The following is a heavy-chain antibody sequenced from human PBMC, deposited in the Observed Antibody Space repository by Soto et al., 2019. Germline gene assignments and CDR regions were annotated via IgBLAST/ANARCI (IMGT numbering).Heavy chain of an antibody. CDR1: GFTFGGYA. J-gene: IGHJ4*02. V-gene: IGHV3-49*04. Sequence: GGSLRLSCKTSGFTFGGYAMSWVRRAPGKGLEWVGSVRGKAYGGTTEYAASVRGRFTISRDESTSSAYLQMNSLRTEDTAVYYCARVRHAADLSDFDYLGQGTLVTVYS. D-gene: IGHD2-2*01. CDR3: ARVRHAADLSDFDY. CDR2: VRGKAYGGTT.